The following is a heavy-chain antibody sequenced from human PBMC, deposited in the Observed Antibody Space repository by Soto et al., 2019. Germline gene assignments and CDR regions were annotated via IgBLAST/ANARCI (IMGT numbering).Heavy chain of an antibody. D-gene: IGHD3-10*01. CDR3: ARFYMVRGVMGAFDI. Sequence: SETLSLTCTVSGGSISSGGYYWSWIRQHPGKGLEWIGYIYYIGSTYYNPSLKSRVSISVDTSKNQFSLKLSSVTAADTAVYYCARFYMVRGVMGAFDIWGQGTMVSF. CDR2: IYYIGST. CDR1: GGSISSGGYY. V-gene: IGHV4-31*03. J-gene: IGHJ3*02.